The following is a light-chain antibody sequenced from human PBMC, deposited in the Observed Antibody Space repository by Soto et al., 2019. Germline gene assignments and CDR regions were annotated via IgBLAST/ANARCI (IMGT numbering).Light chain of an antibody. CDR2: AAS. Sequence: AIRMTQSPSSLSASTGDRVTITCRASQGIRNDLGWYQQKPGKAPKLLIYAASSLQSGVPSRFSGSGSGTDFTLTISTLEPEDFAVYYCEQYGSSPRTFGQGTKVDIK. V-gene: IGKV1-6*01. CDR1: QGIRND. CDR3: EQYGSSPRT. J-gene: IGKJ1*01.